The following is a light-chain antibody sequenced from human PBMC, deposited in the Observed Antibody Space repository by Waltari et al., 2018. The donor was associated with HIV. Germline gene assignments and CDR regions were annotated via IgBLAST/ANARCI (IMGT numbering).Light chain of an antibody. CDR3: AAWDDNVNGL. V-gene: IGLV1-44*01. Sequence: QSLLTQPPSASGTLGQRVTISCSGRRSNIGSNSVNWYQQLPGTAPKLLISDDNRRPSGVPDRFSGSKSGTSASLAISGLQSEDEADYYCAAWDDNVNGLFGGGTKLTVL. J-gene: IGLJ2*01. CDR1: RSNIGSNS. CDR2: DDN.